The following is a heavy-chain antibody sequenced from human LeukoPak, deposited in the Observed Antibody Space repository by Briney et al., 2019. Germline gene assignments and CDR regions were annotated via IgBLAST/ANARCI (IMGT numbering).Heavy chain of an antibody. CDR2: ISSSSSTI. CDR1: GFTFSSHS. J-gene: IGHJ5*02. V-gene: IGHV3-48*01. D-gene: IGHD3-3*01. CDR3: ARAGNDYDFWGGYYPLAFPPRWFDP. Sequence: AGGSLRLSCAASGFTFSSHSMNWVRQAPGKGLEWVSYISSSSSTIYYADSVKGRFTISRDNAKNSLYLQMNSLRAEDTAVYYCARAGNDYDFWGGYYPLAFPPRWFDPWGQGTLVTVSS.